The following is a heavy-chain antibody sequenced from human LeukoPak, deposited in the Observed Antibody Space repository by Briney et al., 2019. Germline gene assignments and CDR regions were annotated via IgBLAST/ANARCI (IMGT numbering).Heavy chain of an antibody. Sequence: GGSLRLSCAASGFTFSSYEMNWVRQAPGKGLEWVSYISSSGSTIYYADSVKGRFTISRDNAKNSLYLQMNSLRAEDTAVYYCARQGWIQRGADYWGQGTLVTVSS. V-gene: IGHV3-48*03. D-gene: IGHD2-2*03. CDR1: GFTFSSYE. J-gene: IGHJ4*02. CDR2: ISSSGSTI. CDR3: ARQGWIQRGADY.